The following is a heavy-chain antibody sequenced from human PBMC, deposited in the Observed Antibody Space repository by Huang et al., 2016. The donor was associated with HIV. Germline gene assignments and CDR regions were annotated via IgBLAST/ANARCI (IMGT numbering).Heavy chain of an antibody. CDR1: GFSFAAKG. CDR3: ALTTLGIHDAFDI. CDR2: IRNRADGGTA. D-gene: IGHD4-17*01. V-gene: IGHV3-49*03. Sequence: AASGFSFAAKGMSWFRQAPGKGLLWVGFIRNRADGGTAEYAASVRGRFAISREDSKSIAYLQMSTLKAEDSAVYYCALTTLGIHDAFDIWGQGTLVTVSS. J-gene: IGHJ3*02.